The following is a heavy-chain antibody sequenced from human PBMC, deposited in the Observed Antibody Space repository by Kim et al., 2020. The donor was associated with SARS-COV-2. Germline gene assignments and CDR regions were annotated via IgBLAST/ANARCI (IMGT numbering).Heavy chain of an antibody. CDR2: ST. Sequence: STYPNPSLKGRVTISVDTSKNQFSLKLSSVTAADTAVYYCARDYYYGMDVWGQGTTVTVSS. V-gene: IGHV4-31*02. J-gene: IGHJ6*02. CDR3: ARDYYYGMDV.